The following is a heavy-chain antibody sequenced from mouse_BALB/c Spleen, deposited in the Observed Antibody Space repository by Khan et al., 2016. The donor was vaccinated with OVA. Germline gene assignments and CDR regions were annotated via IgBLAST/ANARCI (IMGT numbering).Heavy chain of an antibody. CDR2: IDPPNDDS. CDR1: GFNIKDTY. D-gene: IGHD2-1*01. J-gene: IGHJ3*01. Sequence: VQLKESGAELVKPGASVKLSCSASGFNIKDTYIHWMKQRPEQGLEWIGRIDPPNDDSKYGPKFQAKATLTADTSSNTAYLQLSSLTSEDTAVEYCAALYGNPITVWGQGTLVSVSA. CDR3: AALYGNPITV. V-gene: IGHV14-3*02.